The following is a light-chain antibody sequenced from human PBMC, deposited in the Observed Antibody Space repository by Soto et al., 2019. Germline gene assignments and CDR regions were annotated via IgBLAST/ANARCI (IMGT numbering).Light chain of an antibody. Sequence: EIVLTQSPGTLSLSPGERATLSCRASQSVSSSYLAWYQQKPGQAPRLLIYGASSRATGIPDRFSGSGSGTDFTRTISRREPEDVAVYYCQQYGSSPYTLGQGTKLEIK. J-gene: IGKJ2*01. CDR2: GAS. CDR3: QQYGSSPYT. CDR1: QSVSSSY. V-gene: IGKV3-20*01.